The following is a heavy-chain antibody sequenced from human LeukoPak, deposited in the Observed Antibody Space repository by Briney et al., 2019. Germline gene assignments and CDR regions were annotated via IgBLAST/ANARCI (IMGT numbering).Heavy chain of an antibody. J-gene: IGHJ6*02. D-gene: IGHD6-13*01. CDR2: INYSGST. V-gene: IGHV4-59*08. CDR3: ARHYSSSWYDYYGMDV. CDR1: GGSISSYY. Sequence: SETLSLTCTVSGGSISSYYWSWIRQPPGKGLEWIGYINYSGSTNYNPSLKSRVTISVDTSKNQFSLKLSSVTAADTAVYYCARHYSSSWYDYYGMDVWGQGTTVTVSS.